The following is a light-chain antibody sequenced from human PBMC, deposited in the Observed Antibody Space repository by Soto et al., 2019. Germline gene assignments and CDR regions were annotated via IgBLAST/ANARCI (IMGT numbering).Light chain of an antibody. CDR1: QNLLHSNGYNS. Sequence: DIVMTQSPLSLPVTPGEPASISCRSSQNLLHSNGYNSLDWYLQKPGQSPQLLIFLGSNRASGVPERFSGSGSGTDFTLKISRVEAEDVGVYYCMQALHTPPTFGQGTKVEIK. CDR2: LGS. CDR3: MQALHTPPT. V-gene: IGKV2-28*01. J-gene: IGKJ1*01.